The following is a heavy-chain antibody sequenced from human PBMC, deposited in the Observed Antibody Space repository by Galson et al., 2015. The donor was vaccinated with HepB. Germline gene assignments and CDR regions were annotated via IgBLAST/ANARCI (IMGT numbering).Heavy chain of an antibody. J-gene: IGHJ2*01. CDR3: TKAEELNWSFDL. Sequence: SLRLSCAASGFTFTTYAMSWVRQAPGKGLEWVSGISVSGAGTYYADSVKGRFTISRDNSKNTLFLQMNSLRAEDTAVYYCTKAEELNWSFDLWGRGTLVTVSS. CDR1: GFTFTTYA. D-gene: IGHD1-1*01. V-gene: IGHV3-23*01. CDR2: ISVSGAGT.